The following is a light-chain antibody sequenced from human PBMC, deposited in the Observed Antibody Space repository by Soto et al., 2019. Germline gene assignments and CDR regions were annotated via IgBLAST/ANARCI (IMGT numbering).Light chain of an antibody. V-gene: IGKV3-11*01. J-gene: IGKJ5*01. CDR3: QQRGDWPPIT. CDR1: QSFSTF. Sequence: EIVLTQSPATLSLPPGERAILSCRASQSFSTFLAWFQQKPGQPPRLLIYNASNRTTGIPARFSGSGSGTDFTLTISSLEPEDFAVYYCQQRGDWPPITFGQGTRLEI. CDR2: NAS.